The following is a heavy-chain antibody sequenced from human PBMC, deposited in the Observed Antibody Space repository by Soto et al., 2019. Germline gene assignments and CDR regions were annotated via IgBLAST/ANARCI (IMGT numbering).Heavy chain of an antibody. CDR1: GYTLTGYY. J-gene: IGHJ4*01. Sequence: ASVKVSCKASGYTLTGYYMHWVRQAPGQGLEWMGWINPNSGGTNYAQKKKGWVTMTRDTSISTAYMELSRLSSDDTAVYYCARDFSHCSGGSCYGIYYFDYWG. CDR3: ARDFSHCSGGSCYGIYYFDY. CDR2: INPNSGGT. V-gene: IGHV1-2*04. D-gene: IGHD2-15*01.